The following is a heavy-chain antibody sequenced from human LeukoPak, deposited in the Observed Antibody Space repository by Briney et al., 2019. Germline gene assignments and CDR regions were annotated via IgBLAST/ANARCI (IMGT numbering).Heavy chain of an antibody. CDR1: GFTFSNYW. CDR3: ARYYWYFDL. Sequence: GGSLRLSCAASGFTFSNYWMHWVRHDPGKGLVWVSLINPDGSITNYADSVKGRFTISRDNSKNTLYLQMNSLRAEDTAMYYCARYYWYFDLWGRGTLVTVSS. J-gene: IGHJ2*01. V-gene: IGHV3-74*01. D-gene: IGHD3-9*01. CDR2: INPDGSIT.